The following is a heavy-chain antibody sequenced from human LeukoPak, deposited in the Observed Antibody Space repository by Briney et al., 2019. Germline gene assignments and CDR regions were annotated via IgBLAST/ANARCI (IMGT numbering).Heavy chain of an antibody. J-gene: IGHJ4*02. Sequence: GASVKVSCKASGYTFTGYYMHWVRQAPGQGLEWMGIINPSGGSTSYAQKFQGRVTMTRDTSTSTVYMELSSLRSEDTAVYYCAGATVTTSFDYWGQGTLVTVSS. CDR1: GYTFTGYY. CDR3: AGATVTTSFDY. V-gene: IGHV1-46*01. D-gene: IGHD4-17*01. CDR2: INPSGGST.